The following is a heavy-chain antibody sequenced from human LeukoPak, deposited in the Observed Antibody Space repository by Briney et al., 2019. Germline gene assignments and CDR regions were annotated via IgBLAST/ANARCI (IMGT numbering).Heavy chain of an antibody. CDR1: GGSMTTHH. J-gene: IGHJ4*02. D-gene: IGHD5-18*01. V-gene: IGHV4-59*11. Sequence: PSETLSLTCTVSGGSMTTHHWNWIRQTPGKGREWIGYMFDSGRTKVNPSLTSRVTLSTDTSKNQLSLRLSSVTAADTAVYYCTTIKRGDIFGYFDFWGQGILVTVSS. CDR2: MFDSGRT. CDR3: TTIKRGDIFGYFDF.